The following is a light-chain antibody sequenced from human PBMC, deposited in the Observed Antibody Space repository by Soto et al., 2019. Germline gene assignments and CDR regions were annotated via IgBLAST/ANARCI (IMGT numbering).Light chain of an antibody. Sequence: QSALTQPASVSGSPGQSITISCTGTSSDVESYNLVSWYQQHPGKAPKLMIYDVNNRASGVSGRFSGSKSGTTASLTISGLQAEDEANYYCTSYTPGGAFVVFGGGTKLTVL. CDR2: DVN. CDR3: TSYTPGGAFVV. V-gene: IGLV2-14*02. J-gene: IGLJ2*01. CDR1: SSDVESYNL.